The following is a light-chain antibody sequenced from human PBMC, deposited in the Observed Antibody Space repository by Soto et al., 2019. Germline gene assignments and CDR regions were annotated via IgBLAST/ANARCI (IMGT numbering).Light chain of an antibody. J-gene: IGKJ1*01. CDR1: EDVSFS. V-gene: IGKV3-15*01. CDR2: HVS. Sequence: IVLTQSPATLSVSAGETATLSCRASEDVSFSLAWYQQKPGQSPRLLIYHVSTRATGIPDRFSGSGSGTEFTLTISDLQSEDFAVYYCQQYRKGHPWTFGQGTKVDIK. CDR3: QQYRKGHPWT.